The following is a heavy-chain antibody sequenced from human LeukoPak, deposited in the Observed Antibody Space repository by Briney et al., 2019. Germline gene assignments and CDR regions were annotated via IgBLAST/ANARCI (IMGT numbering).Heavy chain of an antibody. Sequence: SETLSLTCAVYGGSSSGYYWSWIRQPPGKGLEWIGEINHSGSTNYNPSLKSRVTISVDTSKNQFSLKLSSVTAADTAVYYCARGAVLRYFDWLSYYYYMDVWGKGTTVTVSS. CDR2: INHSGST. CDR3: ARGAVLRYFDWLSYYYYMDV. D-gene: IGHD3-9*01. V-gene: IGHV4-34*01. CDR1: GGSSSGYY. J-gene: IGHJ6*03.